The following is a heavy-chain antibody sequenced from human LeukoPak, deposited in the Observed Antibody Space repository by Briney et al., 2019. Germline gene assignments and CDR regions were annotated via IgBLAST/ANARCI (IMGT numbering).Heavy chain of an antibody. CDR1: GFTVSSIY. CDR2: IYSDGNT. D-gene: IGHD2-21*02. J-gene: IGHJ4*02. V-gene: IGHV3-53*01. CDR3: AKKTSEYGDASSPDY. Sequence: GGSLRLSCAVSGFTVSSIYMTRVRQAPGKGLEWVSSIYSDGNTYYADSVKGRFTLSRDSSRNTLHLQMNSLRAEDTAVYYCAKKTSEYGDASSPDYWGQGTLVTVSS.